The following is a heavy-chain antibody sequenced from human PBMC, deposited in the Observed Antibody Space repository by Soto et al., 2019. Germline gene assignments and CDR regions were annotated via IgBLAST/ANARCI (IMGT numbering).Heavy chain of an antibody. CDR2: INHSGST. Sequence: SETLSLTCAVYGGSFSGYYWSWIRQPPGKGLEWIGEINHSGSTNYNPSLKSRVTISVDTSKNQFSLKLSSVTAADTAVYYCARGRGVTIFGVVIMPQDFQHWGQGTLVTVSS. V-gene: IGHV4-34*01. J-gene: IGHJ1*01. D-gene: IGHD3-3*01. CDR3: ARGRGVTIFGVVIMPQDFQH. CDR1: GGSFSGYY.